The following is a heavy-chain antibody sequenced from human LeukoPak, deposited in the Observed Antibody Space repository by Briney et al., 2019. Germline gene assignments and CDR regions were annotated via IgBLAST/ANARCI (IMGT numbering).Heavy chain of an antibody. CDR1: GFTFSRYW. J-gene: IGHJ4*02. CDR3: ARDEKSGYFVY. V-gene: IGHV3-7*01. Sequence: GGSLRLSCEASGFTFSRYWMSWVRQAPGRGLEWVANLAEDGSMTQYADSVKGRFTISRDNAKSSVYLQMSSLKAEDSAAYYCARDEKSGYFVYWGQGSLVSVSS. D-gene: IGHD1-26*01. CDR2: LAEDGSMT.